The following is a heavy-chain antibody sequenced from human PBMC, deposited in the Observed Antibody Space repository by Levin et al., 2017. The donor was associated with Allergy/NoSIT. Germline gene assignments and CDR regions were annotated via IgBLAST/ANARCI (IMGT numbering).Heavy chain of an antibody. V-gene: IGHV1-2*02. D-gene: IGHD5-12*01. J-gene: IGHJ5*02. CDR1: GYTFTGYY. CDR3: ARRGVSGYDLEVSDNWFDP. CDR2: INPNSGGT. Sequence: ASVKVSCKASGYTFTGYYMHWVRQAPGQGLEWMGWINPNSGGTNYAQKFQGRVTMTRDTSISTAYMELSRLRSDDTAVYYCARRGVSGYDLEVSDNWFDPWGQGTLVTVSS.